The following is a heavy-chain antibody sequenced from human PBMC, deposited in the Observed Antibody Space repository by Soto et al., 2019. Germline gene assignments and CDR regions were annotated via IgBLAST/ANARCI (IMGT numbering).Heavy chain of an antibody. CDR1: GYTFTTYD. J-gene: IGHJ6*02. CDR2: ISTYNGNT. V-gene: IGHV1-18*03. D-gene: IGHD3-3*02. Sequence: ASVKVSCKASGYTFTTYDISWARQAPGQGLEWMGRISTYNGNTNYPQSLQDRFTISRDNSKDTVYLHMGSLRPDDMAVYYCARGHLPWDYHSYGMDVWGRGATVTVS. CDR3: ARGHLPWDYHSYGMDV.